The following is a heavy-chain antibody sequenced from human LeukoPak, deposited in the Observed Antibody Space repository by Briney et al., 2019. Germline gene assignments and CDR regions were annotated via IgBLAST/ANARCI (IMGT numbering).Heavy chain of an antibody. CDR2: IDPRSGGT. CDR1: GYSFTSYF. CDR3: ARDKGDVTVNFWFLEV. D-gene: IGHD2-21*01. J-gene: IGHJ2*01. V-gene: IGHV1-2*02. Sequence: GASVRVSCKTSGYSFTSYFLHWVRQAPGGGLEWMGWIDPRSGGTGYAQKFPGRVTMTRDTSIAKVYMELNSLTSDDTDIYYCARDKGDVTVNFWFLEVWGRGTLVIVS.